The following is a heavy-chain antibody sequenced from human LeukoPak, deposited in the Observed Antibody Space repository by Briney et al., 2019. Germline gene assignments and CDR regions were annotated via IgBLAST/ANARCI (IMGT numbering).Heavy chain of an antibody. V-gene: IGHV4-34*01. J-gene: IGHJ6*02. CDR3: AQQGGYYYYGMDV. CDR1: GGSFSGYY. CDR2: INHSGST. Sequence: SETLSLTCGVYGGSFSGYYWSWIRQPPGKGLEWIGEINHSGSTNYNPSLKSRVTTSVDTSKNQFSLKLSSVTAADTAVYYCAQQGGYYYYGMDVWGQGTTVTVSS. D-gene: IGHD3-16*01.